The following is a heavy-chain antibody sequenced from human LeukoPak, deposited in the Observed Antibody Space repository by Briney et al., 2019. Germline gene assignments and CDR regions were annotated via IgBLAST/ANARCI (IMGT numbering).Heavy chain of an antibody. D-gene: IGHD6-19*01. V-gene: IGHV4-31*03. CDR1: GVSISSGGYY. CDR2: IYYSGST. J-gene: IGHJ4*02. Sequence: SQTLSLTCTVSGVSISSGGYYWSWIRQHPGKGLEWIGSIYYSGSTNYNPSLKSRVTISVDTSKNQFSLKLSSVTAADTAVYYCARRFSSGRTFDYWGQGTLVTVSS. CDR3: ARRFSSGRTFDY.